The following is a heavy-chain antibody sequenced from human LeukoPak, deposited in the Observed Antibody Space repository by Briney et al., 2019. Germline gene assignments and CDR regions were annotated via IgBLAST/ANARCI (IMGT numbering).Heavy chain of an antibody. Sequence: SETLSLTCTVSGGSISSYYWSWIRQPAGKGLEWIGRIYTSGSTNYNPSLKSRVTMSVDTSKNQFSLKLSSVTAADTAVYYCARAAAPKYSSSWLGAPPYYFDYSGQGTLVTVYS. J-gene: IGHJ4*02. CDR1: GGSISSYY. V-gene: IGHV4-4*07. D-gene: IGHD6-13*01. CDR3: ARAAAPKYSSSWLGAPPYYFDY. CDR2: IYTSGST.